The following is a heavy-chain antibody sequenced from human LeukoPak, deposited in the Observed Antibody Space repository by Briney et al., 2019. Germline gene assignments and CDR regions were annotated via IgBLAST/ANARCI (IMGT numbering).Heavy chain of an antibody. D-gene: IGHD3-22*01. Sequence: PGGSLRLSCAASGFSFSSYNMIWVRQAPGKGLEWVSSISSSSSYIYYADSVKGRFTISRDNAKNSLYLQMNSLRAEDTAVYYCARHYYDSSGPTNFDYWGQGTLVTVSS. J-gene: IGHJ4*02. V-gene: IGHV3-21*01. CDR1: GFSFSSYN. CDR2: ISSSSSYI. CDR3: ARHYYDSSGPTNFDY.